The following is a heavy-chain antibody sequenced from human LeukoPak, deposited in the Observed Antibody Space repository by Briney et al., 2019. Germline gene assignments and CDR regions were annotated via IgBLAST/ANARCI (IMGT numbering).Heavy chain of an antibody. V-gene: IGHV3-23*01. CDR2: ISGSGGST. Sequence: PGGSLRLSCVASEFTFTSYGMSWVRQAPGKGLEWVSVISGSGGSTYYADSVKGRFTLSRDNSKNTLYLQMNSLRAEDTAVYYCAKEIYGDSTGGRFQQWGQGTLVTVSS. CDR3: AKEIYGDSTGGRFQQ. J-gene: IGHJ1*01. CDR1: EFTFTSYG. D-gene: IGHD4-17*01.